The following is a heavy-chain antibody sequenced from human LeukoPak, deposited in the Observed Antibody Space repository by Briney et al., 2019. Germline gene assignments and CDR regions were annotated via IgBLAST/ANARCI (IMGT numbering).Heavy chain of an antibody. CDR3: ADPPFDP. CDR1: GFSFSTHA. CDR2: TSVTGKES. J-gene: IGHJ5*02. Sequence: GGSLRLSCAASGFSFSTHAMSWVRQTPGKGLEWVSTTSVTGKESYYADSVKGRFSISRDNSKNTLYLQMNSLRVEDTALYYCADPPFDPWGQGTLVTVSS. V-gene: IGHV3-23*01.